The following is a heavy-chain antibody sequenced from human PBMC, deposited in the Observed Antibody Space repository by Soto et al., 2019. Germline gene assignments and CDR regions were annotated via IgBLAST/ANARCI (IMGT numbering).Heavy chain of an antibody. CDR3: ARQLTGTTIPFDY. Sequence: QVQLVQSGAEVKKPGASVKVSCKASGYAFTTYAMHWVRQAPGQGLEWMGWINTGNGKIQYSQKFQGRVTITRDTSASTAYMELSSLRSEDTALYYCARQLTGTTIPFDYWGQGTLVTVSS. CDR1: GYAFTTYA. J-gene: IGHJ4*02. D-gene: IGHD1-20*01. V-gene: IGHV1-3*04. CDR2: INTGNGKI.